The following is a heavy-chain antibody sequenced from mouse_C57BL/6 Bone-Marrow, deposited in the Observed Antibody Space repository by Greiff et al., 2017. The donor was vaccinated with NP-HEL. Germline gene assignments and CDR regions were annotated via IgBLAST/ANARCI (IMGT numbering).Heavy chain of an antibody. CDR1: GYTFTSYW. Sequence: VQLQQSGAELVKPGASVKLSCKASGYTFTSYWMHWVKQRPGRGLEWIGRIDPNSGGTKYNEKFKSKATLPVDKPSRPAYMQLSSLTSEDSAVYYCERDWNYYGSSYVSWFAYWGQGTLVTVSA. CDR2: IDPNSGGT. J-gene: IGHJ3*01. D-gene: IGHD1-1*01. V-gene: IGHV1-72*01. CDR3: ERDWNYYGSSYVSWFAY.